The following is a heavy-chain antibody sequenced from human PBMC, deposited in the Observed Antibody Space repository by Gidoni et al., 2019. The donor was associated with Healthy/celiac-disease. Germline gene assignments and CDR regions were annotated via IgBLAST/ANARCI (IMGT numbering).Heavy chain of an antibody. CDR3: ARDRVVVVAGGAFDI. Sequence: QVQLVQSGAEVKKPGASVTVSCKASGYTLTRYYIHWVRQAPGQGLEWMGRINPNRGGTNYPQKFQCSVTMTRDTSISTAYMELSRLRSDDTAVYYCARDRVVVVAGGAFDIWGQGTMVTVSS. V-gene: IGHV1-2*06. J-gene: IGHJ3*02. D-gene: IGHD2-15*01. CDR1: GYTLTRYY. CDR2: INPNRGGT.